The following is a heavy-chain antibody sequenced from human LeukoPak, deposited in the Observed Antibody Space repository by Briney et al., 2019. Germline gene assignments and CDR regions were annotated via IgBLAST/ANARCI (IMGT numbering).Heavy chain of an antibody. J-gene: IGHJ4*02. D-gene: IGHD1-1*01. Sequence: GGSLRLSCAASGFTFSSYSMNWVRQAPGKGLEWVSSISSSSSYMYYADSVKGRFTISRDNAKNSLYLQMNSLRAEDTAVYYCARDPLGTRPGFDYWGQGTLVTVSS. CDR3: ARDPLGTRPGFDY. CDR2: ISSSSSYM. CDR1: GFTFSSYS. V-gene: IGHV3-21*01.